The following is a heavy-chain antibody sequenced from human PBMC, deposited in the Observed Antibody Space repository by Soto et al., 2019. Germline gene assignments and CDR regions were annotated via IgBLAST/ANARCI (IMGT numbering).Heavy chain of an antibody. J-gene: IGHJ4*02. CDR3: ARDLRPVDRGYFDWLLGRDLDY. CDR1: GYTFTSYG. D-gene: IGHD3-9*01. V-gene: IGHV1-18*01. Sequence: QVQLVQSGAEVKKPGASVKVSCKASGYTFTSYGISWVRQAPGQGLEWMGCVSAYNGNTNYAQKLEGRVPITADTSPSTAYMERRSLRSAETAVSYCARDLRPVDRGYFDWLLGRDLDYWGQGTLVTVSS. CDR2: VSAYNGNT.